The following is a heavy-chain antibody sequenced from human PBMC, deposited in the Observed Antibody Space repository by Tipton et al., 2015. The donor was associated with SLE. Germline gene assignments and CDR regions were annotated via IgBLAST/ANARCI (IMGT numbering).Heavy chain of an antibody. CDR2: IYHSGST. Sequence: TLSLTCTVSGGSISSHYWSWVRQPPGKGLEWIGEIYHSGSTNYNPSLKSRVTISVDKSKNQFSLKLTSVTAADTAVYYCARDLGSGGAFDIWGQGTMVTVSS. V-gene: IGHV4-59*11. D-gene: IGHD1-26*01. J-gene: IGHJ3*02. CDR1: GGSISSHY. CDR3: ARDLGSGGAFDI.